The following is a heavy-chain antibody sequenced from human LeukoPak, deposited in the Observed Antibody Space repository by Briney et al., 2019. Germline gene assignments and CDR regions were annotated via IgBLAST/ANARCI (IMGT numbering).Heavy chain of an antibody. J-gene: IGHJ4*02. D-gene: IGHD3-10*01. CDR1: GYTFSGYY. CDR2: INHNSGGK. V-gene: IGHV1-2*02. CDR3: ARDVNYYYGSGTPLDY. Sequence: GGSVRVSCKASGYTFSGYYMHWVRQAPGKGLEGMGWINHNSGGKNYAEKVKGRVTMTRDTSISTAYMALSRLRSDATAVYSCARDVNYYYGSGTPLDYWGQGTLFTVSS.